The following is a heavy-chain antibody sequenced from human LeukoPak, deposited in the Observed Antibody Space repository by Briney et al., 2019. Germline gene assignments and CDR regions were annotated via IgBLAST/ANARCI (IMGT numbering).Heavy chain of an antibody. CDR1: GGSISSYY. D-gene: IGHD5-18*01. CDR3: AREGNTYGSNWFDP. V-gene: IGHV4-59*01. CDR2: IYYSGST. Sequence: SETPSLTCTVSGGSISSYYWSWLRQPPGKGLEWIGYIYYSGSTNYNPSLKSRVTISVDTSKNQFSLKLSSVTAADTAVYYCAREGNTYGSNWFDPWGQGTLVTVSS. J-gene: IGHJ5*02.